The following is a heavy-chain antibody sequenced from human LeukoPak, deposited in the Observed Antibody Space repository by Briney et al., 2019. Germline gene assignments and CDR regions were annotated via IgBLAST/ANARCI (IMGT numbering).Heavy chain of an antibody. D-gene: IGHD3-10*01. CDR2: INHRGST. Sequence: SETVSLTCAVYGGSFSGYYWSWIRQPPGKGLEWIGEINHRGSTNYNPSLKNRVTISVDTSKNQFSLKLSSVTAADTAVYYCASATYYYGSGSEYYFDYWGQGSPVSVHS. J-gene: IGHJ4*02. CDR3: ASATYYYGSGSEYYFDY. V-gene: IGHV4-34*01. CDR1: GGSFSGYY.